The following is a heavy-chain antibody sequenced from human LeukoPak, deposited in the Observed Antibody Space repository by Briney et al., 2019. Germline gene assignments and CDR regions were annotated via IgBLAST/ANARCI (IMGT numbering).Heavy chain of an antibody. J-gene: IGHJ5*02. CDR3: ARDWIDSSGWEWFDP. V-gene: IGHV1-3*03. CDR2: INAGNGNT. D-gene: IGHD6-19*01. Sequence: GASVKVSCKASGYTFTSYAMHWVRQAPGQRLEWMGWINAGNGNTKYSQEFQGRVTITRDTSASTAYMELSSLRSEDMAVYYCARDWIDSSGWEWFDPWGQGTLVTVSS. CDR1: GYTFTSYA.